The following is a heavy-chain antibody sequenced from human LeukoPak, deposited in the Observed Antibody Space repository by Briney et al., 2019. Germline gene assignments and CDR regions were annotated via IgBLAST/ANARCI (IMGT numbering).Heavy chain of an antibody. CDR2: INYSGNI. D-gene: IGHD4-17*01. Sequence: SETLSLTCSVSGGSVNLYYWSWIRQSPAKGLEWIGYINYSGNIYYNPSLKSRVTITLDTSQKQVSLRLTSVTAADTAVYYCARDFARNSGDYGNDGFDIWDQGTMVLVSS. CDR3: ARDFARNSGDYGNDGFDI. J-gene: IGHJ3*02. CDR1: GGSVNLYY. V-gene: IGHV4-59*02.